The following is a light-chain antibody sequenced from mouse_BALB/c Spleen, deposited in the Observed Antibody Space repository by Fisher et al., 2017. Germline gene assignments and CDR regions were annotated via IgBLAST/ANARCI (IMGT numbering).Light chain of an antibody. CDR2: DTS. V-gene: IGKV4-59*01. J-gene: IGKJ5*01. CDR1: SSVSY. CDR3: QHNHGSFLPRLT. Sequence: IVLTQSPAIMSASPGEKVTITCSASSSVSYMHWYQQKSGTSPKRWIYDTSKLASGVPARFTGSGSGTDFTLTISNVHAEDLAVYYCQHNHGSFLPRLTFGAGTKLELK.